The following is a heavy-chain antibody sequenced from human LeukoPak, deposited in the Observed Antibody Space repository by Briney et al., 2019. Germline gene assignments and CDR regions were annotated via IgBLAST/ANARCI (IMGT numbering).Heavy chain of an antibody. CDR3: ARGRRITIFGVVHVAFDI. CDR2: IIPIFGTA. CDR1: GYTFTSYG. D-gene: IGHD3-3*01. J-gene: IGHJ3*02. V-gene: IGHV1-69*13. Sequence: GASVKVSCKASGYTFTSYGISWVRQAPGQGREWMGGIIPIFGTANYAQKFQGRVTITADESTSTAYMELSSLRSEDTAVYYCARGRRITIFGVVHVAFDIWGQGTMVTVSS.